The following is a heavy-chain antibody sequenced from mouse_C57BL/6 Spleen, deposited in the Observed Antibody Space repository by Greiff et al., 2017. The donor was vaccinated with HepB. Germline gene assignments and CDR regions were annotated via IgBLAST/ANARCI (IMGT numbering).Heavy chain of an antibody. CDR1: GYTFTSYW. J-gene: IGHJ2*01. CDR3: AVTGTGYFDY. D-gene: IGHD4-1*01. CDR2: IDPSDSYT. Sequence: QVQLQQPGAELVKPGASVKLSCKASGYTFTSYWMQWVKQRPGQGLEWIGEIDPSDSYTNYNQKFKGKATLTVDTSSSTAYMQLSSLTSEDSAVYYCAVTGTGYFDYWGQGTTLTVSS. V-gene: IGHV1-50*01.